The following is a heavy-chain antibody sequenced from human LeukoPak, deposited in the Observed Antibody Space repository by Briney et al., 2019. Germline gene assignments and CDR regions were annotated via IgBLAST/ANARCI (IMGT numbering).Heavy chain of an antibody. CDR1: GGSFSGYY. Sequence: PSETLSLTCAVYGGSFSGYYWSWIHQPPGKGLEWIGEINHSGSTNYNPSLKSRVTISVDTSKNQFSLKLSSVTAADTAVYYCARRRADIIAVAGVDYWGQGTLVTVSS. D-gene: IGHD6-19*01. CDR3: ARRRADIIAVAGVDY. V-gene: IGHV4-34*01. J-gene: IGHJ4*02. CDR2: INHSGST.